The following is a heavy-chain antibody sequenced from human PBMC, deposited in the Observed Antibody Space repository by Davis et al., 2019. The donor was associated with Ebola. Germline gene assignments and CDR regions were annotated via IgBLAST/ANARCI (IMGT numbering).Heavy chain of an antibody. D-gene: IGHD2-15*01. CDR1: GYVFTTYD. CDR3: ARGPRIALAGTH. Sequence: ASVKVSCKTSGYVFTTYDINWVRQATGQGLEWMGSTNPHTGQVVYAEKFQGRVTMTWNTSVSTAYMELSSLRSEDTAVYFCARGPRIALAGTHWGQGTPVSVSS. J-gene: IGHJ4*02. CDR2: TNPHTGQV. V-gene: IGHV1-8*02.